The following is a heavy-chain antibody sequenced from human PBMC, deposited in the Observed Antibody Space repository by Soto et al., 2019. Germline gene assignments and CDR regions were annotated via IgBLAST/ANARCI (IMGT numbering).Heavy chain of an antibody. CDR3: AMLYGWSGVSSGMNV. CDR1: GLIFSDYH. Sequence: EVQLVESGGGLVQPGGSLRLSCAASGLIFSDYHMDWVRQAPGKGLEWVGRIRRKANSYTTEYAASVKGRFTISRDYSKYSLYLQMNSLKSEDAVVYYCAMLYGWSGVSSGMNVWGQGTTVTVSS. D-gene: IGHD6-19*01. CDR2: IRRKANSYTT. J-gene: IGHJ6*02. V-gene: IGHV3-72*01.